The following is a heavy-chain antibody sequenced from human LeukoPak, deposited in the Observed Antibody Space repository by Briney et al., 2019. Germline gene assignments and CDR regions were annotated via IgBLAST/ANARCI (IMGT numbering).Heavy chain of an antibody. CDR2: IYSGGST. D-gene: IGHD2-15*01. CDR1: GFTISSNC. Sequence: GGSLRLSCAASGFTISSNCMSWVRQAPGKGLEWVSIIYSGGSTFYADSVKGRFTISRDNSKNTLYLQMNSLRAEDTAVYYCAKDRTDRGYWGQGTLVTVSS. V-gene: IGHV3-53*01. CDR3: AKDRTDRGY. J-gene: IGHJ4*02.